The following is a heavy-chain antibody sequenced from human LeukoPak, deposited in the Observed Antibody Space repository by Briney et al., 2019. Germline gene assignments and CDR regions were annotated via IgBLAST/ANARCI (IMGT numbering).Heavy chain of an antibody. CDR3: ARGVEEPAAGTRWFDP. CDR1: GGSISSGDYY. CDR2: IYYSGST. V-gene: IGHV4-30-4*08. D-gene: IGHD6-13*01. Sequence: PSETLSLTCTVSGGSISSGDYYWSWIRQPPGKGLEWIGYIYYSGSTYYNPSLKSRVTISVDTSKNQFSLKLSSVTAADTAVYYCARGVEEPAAGTRWFDPWGQGTLVTASS. J-gene: IGHJ5*02.